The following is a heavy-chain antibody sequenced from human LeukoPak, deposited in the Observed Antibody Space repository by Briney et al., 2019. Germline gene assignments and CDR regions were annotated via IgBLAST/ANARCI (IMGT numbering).Heavy chain of an antibody. V-gene: IGHV1-18*01. J-gene: IGHJ4*02. CDR1: GYTFTSYG. CDR3: ARAVLGDFGVVTIPDY. CDR2: ISAYNGNT. D-gene: IGHD3-3*01. Sequence: GASVKVSCKASGYTFTSYGISWVRQAPGQGLEWMGWISAYNGNTNYAQKLQGRVTMTTDTSTSTAYMELRSLRSDDTAVYYCARAVLGDFGVVTIPDYWGQGTLVTVSS.